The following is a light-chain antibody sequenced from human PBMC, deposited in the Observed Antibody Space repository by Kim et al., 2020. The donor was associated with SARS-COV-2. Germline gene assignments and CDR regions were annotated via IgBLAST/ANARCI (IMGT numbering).Light chain of an antibody. CDR3: QQYSNRYT. V-gene: IGKV3-15*01. CDR2: GAT. CDR1: QSSSSY. J-gene: IGKJ2*01. Sequence: LSVCPGDTAPRTGRDSQSSSSYVAWYQQKPGPATRLLNYGATTRASGTPTRCSSGGSGTEFTLTSSSLQSEDFAYYCCQQYSNRYTFGQGTKLEI.